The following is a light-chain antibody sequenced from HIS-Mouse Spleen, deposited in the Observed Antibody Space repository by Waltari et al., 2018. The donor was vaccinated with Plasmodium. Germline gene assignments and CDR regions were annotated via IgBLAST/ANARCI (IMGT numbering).Light chain of an antibody. CDR1: QSVSSY. CDR2: DAS. CDR3: QQRSNWPSLT. V-gene: IGKV3-11*01. Sequence: EIVLTQSPATLSLSPGERATLPGRASQSVSSYLAWYQQKPGQAPRLLIYDASNWATGIPARFSGSGSGTDFTLTISSLEPEDFAVYYCQQRSNWPSLTFGGGTKVEIK. J-gene: IGKJ4*01.